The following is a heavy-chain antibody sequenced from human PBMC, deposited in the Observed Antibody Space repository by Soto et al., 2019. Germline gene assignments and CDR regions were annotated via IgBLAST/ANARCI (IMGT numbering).Heavy chain of an antibody. V-gene: IGHV1-8*01. J-gene: IGHJ4*02. D-gene: IGHD3-10*01. CDR3: AKVSRKGSAIDFDY. Sequence: QVQLVQSGAELKKPGASVKVSCTASGYTFSNYDMNWVRQATGQGPEWIGWVNPNNGDTGYAQKFQGRVTLTTDISTTTAYMDLTGLRSEDTAIYYCAKVSRKGSAIDFDYWGQGTLITISS. CDR2: VNPNNGDT. CDR1: GYTFSNYD.